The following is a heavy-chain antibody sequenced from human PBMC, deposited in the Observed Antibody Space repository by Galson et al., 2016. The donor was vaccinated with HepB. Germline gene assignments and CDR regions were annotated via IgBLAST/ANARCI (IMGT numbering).Heavy chain of an antibody. D-gene: IGHD3-3*01. CDR1: GFTFSNYW. V-gene: IGHV3-74*01. CDR2: ITIDGSTT. Sequence: SLRLSCAASGFTFSNYWMHWVRQAPGKGLVWVSHITIDGSTTTYADSVKGRFTISRDNSKNTLYPQMNSLRAEDTAVYYCASLRFKGFDLWGRGTLVTVSS. J-gene: IGHJ2*01. CDR3: ASLRFKGFDL.